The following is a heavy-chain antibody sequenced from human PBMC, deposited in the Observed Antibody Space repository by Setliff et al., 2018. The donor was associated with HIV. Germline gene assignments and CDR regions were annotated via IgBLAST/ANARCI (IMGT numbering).Heavy chain of an antibody. CDR3: ARHYYYGSGDYSYFDY. CDR1: GYSFSTYW. CDR2: IYPDDSNT. J-gene: IGHJ4*02. Sequence: PGESLKISCEGSGYSFSTYWIGWVRQMPGKGLEWMGFIYPDDSNTRYGPSFQGQVTISADKSISTAYLQWYSLKASDTAMYYCARHYYYGSGDYSYFDYWGQGTLVTVSS. V-gene: IGHV5-51*01. D-gene: IGHD3-22*01.